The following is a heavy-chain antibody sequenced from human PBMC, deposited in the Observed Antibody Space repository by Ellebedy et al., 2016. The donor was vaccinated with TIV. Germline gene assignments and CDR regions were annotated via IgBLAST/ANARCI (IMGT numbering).Heavy chain of an antibody. V-gene: IGHV1-2*02. Sequence: ASVKVSXXASGYTFTSYDINWVRQATGQGLEWMGWMNPNSGGTNYAQKFQGRVTMTRDTSISTAYMELSRLRSDDTAVYYCARDSHYGSGSPCDYWGQGTLVTVSS. CDR2: MNPNSGGT. CDR3: ARDSHYGSGSPCDY. CDR1: GYTFTSYD. D-gene: IGHD3-10*01. J-gene: IGHJ4*02.